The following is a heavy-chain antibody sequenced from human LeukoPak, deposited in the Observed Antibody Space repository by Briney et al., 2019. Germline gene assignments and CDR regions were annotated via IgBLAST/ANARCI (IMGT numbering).Heavy chain of an antibody. CDR1: GFTFSSYA. V-gene: IGHV3-30*04. CDR2: ISYDGSNK. CDR3: AKVWSAHPNYYYMDV. D-gene: IGHD3-3*01. Sequence: GGSLRLSCAASGFTFSSYAMHWVRQAPGKGLEWVAVISYDGSNKKYADSVKGRFTISRDNSKNTLYLQMNSLRAEDTAVYYCAKVWSAHPNYYYMDVWGKGTTVTVSS. J-gene: IGHJ6*03.